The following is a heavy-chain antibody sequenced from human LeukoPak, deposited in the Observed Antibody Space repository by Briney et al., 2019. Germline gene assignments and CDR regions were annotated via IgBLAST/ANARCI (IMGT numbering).Heavy chain of an antibody. CDR2: ISSSGSTI. CDR1: GFTFSSYE. J-gene: IGHJ4*02. V-gene: IGHV3-48*03. CDR3: ARERGGIVGAPLDY. Sequence: GGSLRLSCAASGFTFSSYEMNWVRQAPGKGLEWVSYISSSGSTIYYADYVKSRFTISRDNAKNSLSLQMSSLRAEDTAVYYCARERGGIVGAPLDYWGQGTLVTVSS. D-gene: IGHD1-26*01.